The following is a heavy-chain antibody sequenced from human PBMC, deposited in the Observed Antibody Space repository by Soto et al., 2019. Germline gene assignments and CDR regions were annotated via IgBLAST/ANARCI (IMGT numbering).Heavy chain of an antibody. D-gene: IGHD5-18*01. V-gene: IGHV3-23*01. CDR3: AKEKIYSFGRNDAFDI. CDR1: IFAFSGYP. Sequence: PGGAVRLSYAAYIFAFSGYPMTWVRQAPGKGLEWVSAISGNGDSTHYADSVKGRFTTSKDNSKNTLYLQMNSLRADDTAVYHCAKEKIYSFGRNDAFDIWGQGTMVTVSS. CDR2: ISGNGDST. J-gene: IGHJ3*02.